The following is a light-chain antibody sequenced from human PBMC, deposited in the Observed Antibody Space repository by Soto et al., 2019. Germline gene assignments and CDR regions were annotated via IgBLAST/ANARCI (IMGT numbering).Light chain of an antibody. CDR3: HQYVTAPFT. CDR1: QVVTGNY. V-gene: IGKV3-20*01. CDR2: GAS. Sequence: EIVLTQSPGTLSLSPGESATLSCRSSQVVTGNYLAWYQQKPGQAPRLLIYGASTRASGIPERFSGSGSGTDFTLTIPRREPDDFAVYYCHQYVTAPFTFGRGTKLETK. J-gene: IGKJ2*01.